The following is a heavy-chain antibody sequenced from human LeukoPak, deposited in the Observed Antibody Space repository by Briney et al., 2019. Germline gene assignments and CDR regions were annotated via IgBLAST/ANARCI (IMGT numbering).Heavy chain of an antibody. V-gene: IGHV3-30*04. CDR2: ISYDGSND. CDR3: AGDAYCSSTSCYGNYYYYYMDV. Sequence: GGSLRLSCAASGFTFTSYAMHWVRQAPGKGLEWVAVISYDGSNDYYADSVKGRFTISRDNSKNTLYLQMNSLRAEDTAVYYCAGDAYCSSTSCYGNYYYYYMDVWGKGTTVTVSS. CDR1: GFTFTSYA. D-gene: IGHD2-2*01. J-gene: IGHJ6*03.